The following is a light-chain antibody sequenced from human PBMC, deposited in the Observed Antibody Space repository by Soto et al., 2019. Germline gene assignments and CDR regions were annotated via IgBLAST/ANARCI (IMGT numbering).Light chain of an antibody. CDR1: QSISSY. CDR2: AAS. CDR3: QKSYSTAFT. Sequence: DIQMTQSPSSLSASVGDRVTITCRASQSISSYLNWYQQKPGKAPKLLIYAASSLQSGVPSRFSGSGSGTDFTLTISSLHPEDFATYYCQKSYSTAFTFGPGTKVDIK. J-gene: IGKJ3*01. V-gene: IGKV1-39*01.